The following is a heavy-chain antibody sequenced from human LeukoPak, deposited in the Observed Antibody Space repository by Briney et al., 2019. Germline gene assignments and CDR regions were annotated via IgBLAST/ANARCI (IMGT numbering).Heavy chain of an antibody. CDR1: VGTFSSYA. Sequence: ASVKVSSKPSVGTFSSYAISWVRQAPGQGLEWMGGIILIFGTANYAQKFQGRVTITADESTSTACIELRSLRSEDTAVYYCAREGCTNGVCYSSYYYYMDVWGKGTTVTVSS. CDR3: AREGCTNGVCYSSYYYYMDV. CDR2: IILIFGTA. J-gene: IGHJ6*03. V-gene: IGHV1-69*13. D-gene: IGHD2-8*01.